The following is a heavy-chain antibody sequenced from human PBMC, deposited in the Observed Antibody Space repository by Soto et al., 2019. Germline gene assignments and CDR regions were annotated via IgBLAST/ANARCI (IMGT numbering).Heavy chain of an antibody. V-gene: IGHV4-30-4*01. CDR2: IYYSGST. J-gene: IGHJ5*02. Sequence: SETLSLTCTFSGFSISSGDYYWSWIRQPPGKGLEWIGYIYYSGSTYYNPSLKSRVTISVDTSKNQFSLKLSSVTAADTAVYYCARGFRLYDFWSGSPPRWFDPWGQGTLVTVSS. CDR3: ARGFRLYDFWSGSPPRWFDP. CDR1: GFSISSGDYY. D-gene: IGHD3-3*01.